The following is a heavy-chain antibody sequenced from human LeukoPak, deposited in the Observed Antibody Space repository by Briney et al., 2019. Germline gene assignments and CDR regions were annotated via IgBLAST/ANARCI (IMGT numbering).Heavy chain of an antibody. V-gene: IGHV1-69*06. CDR1: GGTFSSYA. CDR3: ARGSSGVSRWFDP. D-gene: IGHD3-10*01. Sequence: SVKVSCKASGGTFSSYAISWVRQAPGQGLEWMGGIIPIFGTANYAQKFQGRVTITADKSTSTAYMELSSLRSEDTAVYYCARGSSGVSRWFDPWGQGTLVTVSS. CDR2: IIPIFGTA. J-gene: IGHJ5*02.